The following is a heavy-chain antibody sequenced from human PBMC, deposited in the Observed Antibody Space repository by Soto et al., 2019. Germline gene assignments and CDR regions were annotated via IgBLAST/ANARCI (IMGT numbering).Heavy chain of an antibody. CDR1: GFTVSGKKY. D-gene: IGHD3-10*01. CDR3: ATWHLREHAYDI. Sequence: PVGSLRLSCAAFGFTVSGKKYVAWVRQAPGKGLEWVSALYDLDGTYYADSVKGRFTTSSDSSRTTVYLQMNDLRPDDTAVYSCATWHLREHAYDIWGQGTTVTVSS. V-gene: IGHV3-53*01. J-gene: IGHJ3*02. CDR2: LYDLDGT.